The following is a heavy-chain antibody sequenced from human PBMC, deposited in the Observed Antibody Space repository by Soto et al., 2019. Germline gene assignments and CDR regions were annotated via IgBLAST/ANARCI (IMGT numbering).Heavy chain of an antibody. CDR3: ASTTDFYQNLNFAY. V-gene: IGHV4-39*01. J-gene: IGHJ4*02. CDR2: IYYSGST. Sequence: TSETLSLTCTVSGGSISSSSYYWGWIRQPPGKGLEWIGSIYYSGSTYYNPSLKSRVTISVDTSKNQFSLKLSSVTAADTAVYYRASTTDFYQNLNFAYWGQGTLVTVSS. D-gene: IGHD1-1*01. CDR1: GGSISSSSYY.